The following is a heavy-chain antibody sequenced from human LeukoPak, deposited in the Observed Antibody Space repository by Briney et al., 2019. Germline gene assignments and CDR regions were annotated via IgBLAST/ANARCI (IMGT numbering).Heavy chain of an antibody. J-gene: IGHJ3*02. CDR3: ARDQAAFDI. Sequence: GGSLRLSCAASGFTVSSNYMSWVRQAPGKGLEWVANIIQDGNEKYYVDSVKGRFTISRDNAKNSLYLQMNSLRAEDTAVYYCARDQAAFDIWGQGTMVTVSS. CDR2: IIQDGNEK. CDR1: GFTVSSNY. V-gene: IGHV3-7*04.